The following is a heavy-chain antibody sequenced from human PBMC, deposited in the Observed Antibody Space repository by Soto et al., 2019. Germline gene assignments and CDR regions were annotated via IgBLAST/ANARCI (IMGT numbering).Heavy chain of an antibody. CDR1: GFTFNDFE. CDR3: ARGFGRVNY. CDR2: IDGSGTTK. D-gene: IGHD3-10*01. Sequence: EVQLLESGGGLVQPGGSLRLSCGVSGFTFNDFEMNWVRQAPGKGLEWLAYIDGSGTTKKYADSVRGRFTISRDNPNNSLFLQMSSLSAADTAIYYCARGFGRVNYGGQGTLVSVSS. V-gene: IGHV3-48*03. J-gene: IGHJ4*02.